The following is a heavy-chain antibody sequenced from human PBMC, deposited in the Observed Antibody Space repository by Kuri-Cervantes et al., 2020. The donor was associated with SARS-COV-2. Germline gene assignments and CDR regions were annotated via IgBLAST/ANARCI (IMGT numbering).Heavy chain of an antibody. Sequence: SETLSLTCTVSGGFISSSSYYWGWIRQPPGKGLEWIGSIYHSGSTNYNPSLKSRVTMSVDTSKNQFSLKLSSVTAADTAVYYCARDLRPKAAAGTRNAFDIWGQGTMVTVSS. V-gene: IGHV4-39*07. CDR3: ARDLRPKAAAGTRNAFDI. J-gene: IGHJ3*02. CDR2: IYHSGST. CDR1: GGFISSSSYY. D-gene: IGHD6-13*01.